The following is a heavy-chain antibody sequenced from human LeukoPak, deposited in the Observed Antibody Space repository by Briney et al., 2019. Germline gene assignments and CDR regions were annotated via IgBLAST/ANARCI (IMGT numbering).Heavy chain of an antibody. J-gene: IGHJ3*02. CDR1: GYSFTSYW. CDR3: ARHRSSLFFNDAFDI. D-gene: IGHD2-2*01. V-gene: IGHV5-51*01. Sequence: GESLKISCKGSGYSFTSYWIGWVRQMPGKGLEWMGIIYPGDSDTRYSPSFQGQVTISADKSISTAYLQWSSLKASDTAMYYCARHRSSLFFNDAFDIWGQGTMVTVSS. CDR2: IYPGDSDT.